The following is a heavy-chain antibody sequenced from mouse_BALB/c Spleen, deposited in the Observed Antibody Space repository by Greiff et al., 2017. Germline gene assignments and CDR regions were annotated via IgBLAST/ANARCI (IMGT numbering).Heavy chain of an antibody. CDR1: GFTFSSYY. J-gene: IGHJ1*01. V-gene: IGHV5-6-2*01. CDR2: INSNGGST. Sequence: EVMLVESGGGLVKLGGSLKLSCAASGFTFSSYYMSWVRQTPEKRLELVAAINSNGGSTYYPDTVKGRFTISRDNAKNTLYLQMSSLKSEDTALYYCARPPPYYGSSYGYFDVWGAGTTVTVSS. D-gene: IGHD1-1*01. CDR3: ARPPPYYGSSYGYFDV.